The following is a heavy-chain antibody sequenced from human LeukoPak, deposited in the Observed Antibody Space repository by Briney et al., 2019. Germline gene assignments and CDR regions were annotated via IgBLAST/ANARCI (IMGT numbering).Heavy chain of an antibody. CDR2: ISSSSTI. V-gene: IGHV3-48*03. Sequence: GGSLRLSCAASGFTFSSYEMNWVRQAPGKGLEWISYISSSSTIYYADSVKGRFTISRDNANNSLYLQMNSLRAEDTAVYYCARDHFYGSGSFDYWGQGTLVTVSS. J-gene: IGHJ4*02. D-gene: IGHD3-10*01. CDR1: GFTFSSYE. CDR3: ARDHFYGSGSFDY.